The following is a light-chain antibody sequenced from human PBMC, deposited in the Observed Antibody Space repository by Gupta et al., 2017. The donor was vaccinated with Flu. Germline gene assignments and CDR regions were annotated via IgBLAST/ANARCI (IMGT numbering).Light chain of an antibody. J-gene: IGKJ1*01. CDR1: QSVSSN. Sequence: EIVMTQSPATMSVSPGESATRSCRASQSVSSNLAWYQQKPGQAPRLLIYGASTRATGIPARFSGSGSGTEFTLTISSLQSEDFAVYDCQQYNNWWTFGQGTKVEIK. V-gene: IGKV3-15*01. CDR3: QQYNNWWT. CDR2: GAS.